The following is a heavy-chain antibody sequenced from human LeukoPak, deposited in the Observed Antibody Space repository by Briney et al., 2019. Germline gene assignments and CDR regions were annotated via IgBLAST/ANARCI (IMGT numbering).Heavy chain of an antibody. V-gene: IGHV3-53*01. CDR3: ASRGY. CDR2: IYSGGST. J-gene: IGHJ4*02. Sequence: PGGSLRLSCAASGFTFSSYGMHWVRQAPGKGLEWVSVIYSGGSTYYADSVKGRFTISRDNSKNTLYLQMNSLRAEDTAVYYCASRGYWGQGTLVTVSS. CDR1: GFTFSSYG.